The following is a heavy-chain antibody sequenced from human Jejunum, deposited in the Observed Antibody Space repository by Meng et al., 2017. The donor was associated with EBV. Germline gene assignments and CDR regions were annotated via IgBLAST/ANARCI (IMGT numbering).Heavy chain of an antibody. CDR3: ARSIIAPAATGY. CDR2: INPNGGST. D-gene: IGHD6-13*01. Sequence: QVQLEQSGAEVKKPGASVKISCKASGYTFTSYSMHWVRQAPGQGLEWMGIINPNGGSTTYAQEFQGRLTMTRDTSTSTVNMELSSLRSEDTAMYYCARSIIAPAATGYWGQGTLVTVSS. CDR1: GYTFTSYS. V-gene: IGHV1-46*01. J-gene: IGHJ4*02.